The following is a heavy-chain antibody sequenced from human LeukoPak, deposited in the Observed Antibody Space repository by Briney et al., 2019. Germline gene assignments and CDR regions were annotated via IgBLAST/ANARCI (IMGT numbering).Heavy chain of an antibody. CDR1: GFTFSSYA. V-gene: IGHV3-48*02. CDR3: AREPLDY. J-gene: IGHJ4*02. Sequence: QTGGSLRLSCAAYGFTFSSYAMNWVRQAPGKGLEWVSYISSSSTIIYNADSVKGRFTISRDNAKNSLFLQMNSLRDEDTAVYYCAREPLDYWGQGTLVTVSS. CDR2: ISSSSTII.